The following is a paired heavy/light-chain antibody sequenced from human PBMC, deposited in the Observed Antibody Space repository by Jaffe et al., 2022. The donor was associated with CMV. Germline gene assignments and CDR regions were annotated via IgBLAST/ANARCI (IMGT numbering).Heavy chain of an antibody. Sequence: EVQLVESGGGLVQPGGSLRLSCAASGFIFSSFEMNWVRQAPGKGLEWIAYISSSGFTTYYEDSVKGRFTISRDNAKNSLYLQMNSLRAEDTALYYCVRGEKILYDWGQGTLVTVSS. V-gene: IGHV3-48*03. CDR1: GFIFSSFE. J-gene: IGHJ4*02. CDR3: VRGEKILYD. CDR2: ISSSGFTT. D-gene: IGHD2-2*02.
Light chain of an antibody. CDR1: QSVGSN. V-gene: IGKV3-15*01. J-gene: IGKJ4*01. CDR3: QQFNDWLPLT. CDR2: GAS. Sequence: IMMTQSPATLSLSPGERATLSCRASQSVGSNVVWYQQKPGQAPRLLIYGASTRATGIPVRFSGSGSGTEFILTIRSLQPEDFAVYYCQQFNDWLPLTFGGGTKVEIK.